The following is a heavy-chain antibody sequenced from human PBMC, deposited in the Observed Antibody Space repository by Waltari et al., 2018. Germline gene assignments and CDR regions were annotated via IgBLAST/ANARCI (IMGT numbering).Heavy chain of an antibody. V-gene: IGHV3-7*01. CDR2: RKEEGATV. J-gene: IGHJ5*02. CDR1: GVTLETVW. CDR3: ARDLEVSEGSVHYDVYDL. D-gene: IGHD3-3*01. Sequence: VQLAESGGGLVQPGGSLRLSCTASGVTLETVWMTWVSQAPGKGVEGVANRKEEGATVQCGGVGTGRFTICRDNAQNTLFLLMSGLRADDTAIYYCARDLEVSEGSVHYDVYDLWGPGTLVTVSP.